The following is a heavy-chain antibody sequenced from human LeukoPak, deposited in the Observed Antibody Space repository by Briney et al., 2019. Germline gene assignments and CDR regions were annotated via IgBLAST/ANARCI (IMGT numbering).Heavy chain of an antibody. CDR1: AFRFRFYT. Sequence: GGSLRLSCAASAFRFRFYTMHWVRQAPGKGLEWVAVVSYDADHIYYADSVKGRFTISRDNSKNTLYLQMNSLTAEDTAVYYCAKDDAWLRFGEWSQGTLVAVSS. CDR3: AKDDAWLRFGE. V-gene: IGHV3-30*04. J-gene: IGHJ4*02. D-gene: IGHD3-10*01. CDR2: VSYDADHI.